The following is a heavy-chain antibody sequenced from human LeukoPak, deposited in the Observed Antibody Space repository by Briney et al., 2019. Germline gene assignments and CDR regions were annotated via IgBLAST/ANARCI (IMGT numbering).Heavy chain of an antibody. J-gene: IGHJ6*03. D-gene: IGHD1-26*01. CDR2: ISSRSSTI. CDR3: ARVRGADRAYYYYYMHV. V-gene: IGHV3-48*01. Sequence: GGSLRLSCAASGFTFSSYSMNWVRQAPGKGLEWVSNISSRSSTIYYADSVKGRFTIFRDNAKNTLYLQMNSLRAEDTAVYYCARVRGADRAYYYYYMHVWGKGTTVTVSS. CDR1: GFTFSSYS.